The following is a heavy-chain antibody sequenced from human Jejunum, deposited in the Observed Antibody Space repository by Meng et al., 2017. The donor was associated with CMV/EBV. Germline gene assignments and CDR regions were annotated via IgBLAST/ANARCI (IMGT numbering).Heavy chain of an antibody. CDR1: GLPVINTY. V-gene: IGHV3-53*01. CDR2: TYTGGTT. D-gene: IGHD3-3*01. Sequence: GLPVINTYMSWVRKAPGKGLEWVSVTYTGGTTYYADSVKGRFTVSRDSLNNTLSLQMNSLRAEDTAFYYCARHLYSFGVVTAIDYWGQGTLVTVSS. CDR3: ARHLYSFGVVTAIDY. J-gene: IGHJ4*02.